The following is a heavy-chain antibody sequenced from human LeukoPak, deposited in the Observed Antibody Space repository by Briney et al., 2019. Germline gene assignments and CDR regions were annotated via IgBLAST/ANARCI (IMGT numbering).Heavy chain of an antibody. CDR2: INPNSGGT. J-gene: IGHJ4*02. V-gene: IGHV1-2*04. CDR1: GYTFTGYY. D-gene: IGHD4-17*01. CDR3: ARGGDTVTSPFDY. Sequence: GASVKVSRKASGYTFTGYYMHWVRQAPGQGLEWMGWINPNSGGTNYAQKFQGWVTMTRDTSISTAYMELSRLRSDDTAVYYCARGGDTVTSPFDYWGQGTLVTVSS.